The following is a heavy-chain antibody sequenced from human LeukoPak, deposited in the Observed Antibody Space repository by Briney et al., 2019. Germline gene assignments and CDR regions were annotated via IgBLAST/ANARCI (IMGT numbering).Heavy chain of an antibody. J-gene: IGHJ4*02. D-gene: IGHD3-9*01. V-gene: IGHV4-38-2*02. CDR3: ARLARSDME. Sequence: SETLSLTCTVSGYSISSGYYWGWIRQPPGKGLEWIGSIYHSGSTYYNPSLKSRVTISVDTSKNQFSLKLSSVTAADTAVYYCARLARSDMEWGQGTLVTVSS. CDR2: IYHSGST. CDR1: GYSISSGYY.